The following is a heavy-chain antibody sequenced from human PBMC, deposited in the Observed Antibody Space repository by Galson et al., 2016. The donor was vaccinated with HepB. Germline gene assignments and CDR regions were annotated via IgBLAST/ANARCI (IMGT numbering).Heavy chain of an antibody. D-gene: IGHD3-10*01. CDR1: GFNFISYG. CDR3: ARSREYFGSGSYLDY. CDR2: TWFDGNYK. Sequence: SLRLSCAASGFNFISYGMHWVRQAPGKGLEWVAVTWFDGNYKDYAASVKGRITVSRDNTKNTLSLQLDSLRAEDTAVYHCARSREYFGSGSYLDYWGQGTLVIVSS. J-gene: IGHJ4*02. V-gene: IGHV3-33*01.